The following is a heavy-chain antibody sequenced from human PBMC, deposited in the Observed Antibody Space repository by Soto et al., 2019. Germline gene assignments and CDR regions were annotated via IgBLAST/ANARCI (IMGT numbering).Heavy chain of an antibody. CDR1: GGTFSSYT. CDR3: ARDYSSGWYANDAFDI. Sequence: SVKVSCKASGGTFSSYTISWVRQAPGQGLEWMGRIIPILGIANYAQKFQGRVTITADKSTSTAYMELSSLRSEDTAVYYCARDYSSGWYANDAFDIWGQGTMVTVSS. CDR2: IIPILGIA. J-gene: IGHJ3*02. V-gene: IGHV1-69*04. D-gene: IGHD6-19*01.